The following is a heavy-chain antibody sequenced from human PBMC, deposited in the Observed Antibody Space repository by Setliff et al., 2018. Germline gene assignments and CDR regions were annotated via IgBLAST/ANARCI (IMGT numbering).Heavy chain of an antibody. CDR2: ISRGGNYA. J-gene: IGHJ5*02. V-gene: IGHV3-11*06. D-gene: IGHD6-25*01. Sequence: PGGSLRLSCAASGFIFSDYHMTWIRQAPGKGLEWVSYISRGGNYANYADSVKGRFIISRDNAKNSLYLHMNNLRADDTAVFYWVPGRGSWGQGALVTVSS. CDR3: VPGRGS. CDR1: GFIFSDYH.